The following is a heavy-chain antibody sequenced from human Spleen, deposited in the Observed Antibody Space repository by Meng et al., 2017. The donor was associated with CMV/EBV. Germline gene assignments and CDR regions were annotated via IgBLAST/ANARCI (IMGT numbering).Heavy chain of an antibody. D-gene: IGHD3-3*01. Sequence: ASVKVSCKASGYTFTSYGISWVRQAPGQGLEWMGWISAYNGNTNYAQKLQGRVTMTTDTSTSTAYMELRSLRSDDTAVYYCARERTLEWLSTQHYYYYGMDVWGQGTTVTVSS. J-gene: IGHJ6*02. CDR2: ISAYNGNT. V-gene: IGHV1-18*01. CDR3: ARERTLEWLSTQHYYYYGMDV. CDR1: GYTFTSYG.